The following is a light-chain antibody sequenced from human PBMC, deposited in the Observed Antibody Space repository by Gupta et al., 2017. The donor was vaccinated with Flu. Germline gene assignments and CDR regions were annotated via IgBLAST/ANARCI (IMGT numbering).Light chain of an antibody. V-gene: IGKV1-39*01. CDR3: QQSDSTPST. J-gene: IGKJ2*02. Sequence: DIQMTQSPSSLSASVGDRVTITCRASQSISSYLNWYQQKPGEAPKLLIYAASTLQSGVPSRFSGSGAGTDFTLTISRLQPEDFATYYYQQSDSTPSTFGQGTKMEIK. CDR2: AAS. CDR1: QSISSY.